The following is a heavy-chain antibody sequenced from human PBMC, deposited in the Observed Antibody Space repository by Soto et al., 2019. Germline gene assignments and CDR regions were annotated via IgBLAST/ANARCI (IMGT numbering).Heavy chain of an antibody. Sequence: ASVKVSCKASGGTSSSYAISWVRQAPGQGLEWMGGIIPIFGTANYAQKFQGRVTITADESTSTAYMELSSLRSEDTAVYYCARGVVVVPLYYGMDVWGQGTTVTVSS. CDR2: IIPIFGTA. D-gene: IGHD2-15*01. J-gene: IGHJ6*02. V-gene: IGHV1-69*13. CDR3: ARGVVVVPLYYGMDV. CDR1: GGTSSSYA.